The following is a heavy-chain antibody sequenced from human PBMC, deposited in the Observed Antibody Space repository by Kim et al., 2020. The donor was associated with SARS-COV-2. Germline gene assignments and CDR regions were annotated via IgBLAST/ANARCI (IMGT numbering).Heavy chain of an antibody. CDR2: IYYSGST. J-gene: IGHJ4*02. Sequence: SETLSLTCTVSGGSISSGGYYWSWIRQHPGKGLEWIGYIYYSGSTYYNPSLKSRVTITVDTSTNQFSLKLSSVTAADTAVYYCARVRSFFGVVRNFYYWGQGTLVTVSS. D-gene: IGHD3-3*01. CDR1: GGSISSGGYY. V-gene: IGHV4-31*03. CDR3: ARVRSFFGVVRNFYY.